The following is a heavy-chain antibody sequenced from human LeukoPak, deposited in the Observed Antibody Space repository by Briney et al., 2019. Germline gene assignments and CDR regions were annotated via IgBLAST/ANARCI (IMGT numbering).Heavy chain of an antibody. CDR3: SGSLDY. D-gene: IGHD1-26*01. V-gene: IGHV3-7*01. J-gene: IGHJ4*02. CDR2: INQDGTEG. CDR1: GFSFNDFW. Sequence: GGSLRLSCAASGFSFNDFWMDSVRQSPGKGMEWLANINQDGTEGYYADSVKGRFTISRDNAKNSLYLQMNNLRVEDTAVYYCSGSLDYWGQGALVIVSS.